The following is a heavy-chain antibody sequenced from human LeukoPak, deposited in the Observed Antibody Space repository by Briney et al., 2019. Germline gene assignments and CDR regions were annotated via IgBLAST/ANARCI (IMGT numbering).Heavy chain of an antibody. CDR3: ARDRPNWGIDC. Sequence: GGSLRLSCAASGFPFNSHHMNWVRQAPGKGLEWVSYISSRSNAIYYADSVKGRFTVSRDNAKNSLYLHMNSLREDDTAVYYCARDRPNWGIDCWGQGTLVTVSS. D-gene: IGHD7-27*01. CDR1: GFPFNSHH. CDR2: ISSRSNAI. J-gene: IGHJ4*02. V-gene: IGHV3-48*02.